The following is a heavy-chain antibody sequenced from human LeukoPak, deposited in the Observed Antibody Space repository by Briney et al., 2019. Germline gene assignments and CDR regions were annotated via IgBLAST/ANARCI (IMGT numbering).Heavy chain of an antibody. CDR2: IYYSGST. J-gene: IGHJ5*02. CDR1: GDSISSYY. Sequence: SETLSLTCTVSGDSISSYYWSWIRQPPGKGLEWIGYIYYSGSTNYNPSLKSRVTISVDTSKNQFSLKLSSVTAADTAVYYCAREVAAAGGHNWFDPWGQGTLVTASS. D-gene: IGHD6-13*01. CDR3: AREVAAAGGHNWFDP. V-gene: IGHV4-59*01.